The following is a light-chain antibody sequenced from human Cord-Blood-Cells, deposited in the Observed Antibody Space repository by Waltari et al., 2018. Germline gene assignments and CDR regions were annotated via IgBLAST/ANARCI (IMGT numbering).Light chain of an antibody. CDR1: SSDVGSYNL. V-gene: IGLV2-23*01. CDR3: CSYAGSWV. J-gene: IGLJ3*02. CDR2: EGS. Sequence: QSALTQPASVSGSPGQPITISCTVTSSDVGSYNLVSWYQQHPDKAPKLMIYEGSKRPSGVSNRFSGSKSGNTASLTISGLQAEDEADYYCCSYAGSWVFGGGTKLTVL.